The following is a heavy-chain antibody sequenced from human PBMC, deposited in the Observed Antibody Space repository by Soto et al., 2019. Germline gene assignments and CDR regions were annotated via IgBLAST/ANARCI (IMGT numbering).Heavy chain of an antibody. V-gene: IGHV3-43*01. Sequence: EVQLVESGGTVIQPGGSLRLSCAASGFIFEDFTMHWVRLLPGKGLQWVSSINWDGRITMYADYVKGRFTISRDNTNSHLYRHMDRLGSDDTALSCFPKDEVAAVEPPGDWGQGPLVTVSS. J-gene: IGHJ4*02. CDR1: GFIFEDFT. CDR2: INWDGRIT. CDR3: PKDEVAAVEPPGD. D-gene: IGHD6-13*01.